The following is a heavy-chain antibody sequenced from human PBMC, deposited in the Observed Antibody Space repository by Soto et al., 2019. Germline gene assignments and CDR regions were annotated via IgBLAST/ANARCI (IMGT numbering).Heavy chain of an antibody. J-gene: IGHJ4*02. CDR2: IYYSGST. D-gene: IGHD5-12*01. CDR3: AGIDIVATNSFFDY. Sequence: SETLSLTCTVSGGSISSYYWSWIRQPPGKGLEWIGYIYYSGSTNYNPSLKSRVTISVDTSKNQFSLKLSSVTAADTAVYYCAGIDIVATNSFFDYWGQGTLVTVSS. CDR1: GGSISSYY. V-gene: IGHV4-59*01.